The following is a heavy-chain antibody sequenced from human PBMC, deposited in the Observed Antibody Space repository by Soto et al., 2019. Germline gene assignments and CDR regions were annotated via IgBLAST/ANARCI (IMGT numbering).Heavy chain of an antibody. J-gene: IGHJ6*02. D-gene: IGHD3-3*01. V-gene: IGHV1-69*01. CDR3: ARESQYDDLWRAKRDYGMDV. CDR1: GGTFSSYA. Sequence: QVQLVQSGAEVKKPGSSVNVSCKASGGTFSSYAISWVRQAPGQGQEWMGGIIPILGTANDAQKCQGRGTITSDESTSTAYMERSRLRSEDTAVYYCARESQYDDLWRAKRDYGMDVWGQGTTVTVSS. CDR2: IIPILGTA.